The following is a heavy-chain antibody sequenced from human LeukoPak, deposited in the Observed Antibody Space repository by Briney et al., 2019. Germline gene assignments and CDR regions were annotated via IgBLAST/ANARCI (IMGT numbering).Heavy chain of an antibody. CDR3: AKQEAPPGSAY. J-gene: IGHJ4*02. Sequence: GGSLRLSCAASGFTFSSYAMSWFRQAPGKGLEWVSAISGSGGSTYYADSVKGRFTISRDNSKNTLYLQMNSLRAEDTAVYYCAKQEAPPGSAYWGQGTLVTVSS. CDR1: GFTFSSYA. CDR2: ISGSGGST. D-gene: IGHD3-10*01. V-gene: IGHV3-23*01.